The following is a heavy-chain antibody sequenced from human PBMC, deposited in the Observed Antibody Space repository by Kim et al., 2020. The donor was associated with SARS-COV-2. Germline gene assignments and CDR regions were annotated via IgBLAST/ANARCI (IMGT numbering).Heavy chain of an antibody. CDR2: ISNSGSST. CDR3: AKRSRCSRRWYPSEGREV. V-gene: IGHV3-23*01. CDR1: GFTFSGYA. Sequence: GGSLRLSCAASGFTFSGYAMSWVRQAPGKGLEWVSIISNSGSSTYYADSVKGRFTVSRDNSKNTLYLHMNSLRADDTAVYYCAKRSRCSRRWYPSEGREVWGRGTALLVS. D-gene: IGHD6-13*01. J-gene: IGHJ6*02.